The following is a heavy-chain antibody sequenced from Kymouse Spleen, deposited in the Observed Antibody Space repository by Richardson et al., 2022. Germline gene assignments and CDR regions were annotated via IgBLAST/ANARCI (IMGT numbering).Heavy chain of an antibody. V-gene: IGHV4-34*01. CDR2: INHSGST. Sequence: QVQLQQWGAGLLKPSETLSLTCAVYGGSFSGYYWSWIRQPPGKGLEWIGEINHSGSTNYNPSLKSRVTISVDTSKNQFSLKLSSVTAADTAVYYCARGFTMVRGVYYYGMDVWGQGTTVTVSS. J-gene: IGHJ6*02. D-gene: IGHD3-10*01. CDR3: ARGFTMVRGVYYYGMDV. CDR1: GGSFSGYY.